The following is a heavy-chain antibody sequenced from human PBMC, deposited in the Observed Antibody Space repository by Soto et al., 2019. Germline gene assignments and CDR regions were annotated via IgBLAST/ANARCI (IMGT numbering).Heavy chain of an antibody. D-gene: IGHD3-3*01. CDR2: IYHSGSS. J-gene: IGHJ6*02. CDR1: GYSISSGYY. Sequence: SETLSLTCAVSGYSISSGYYWGWIRQPPGKGLEWIGNIYHSGSSYYNPSLKSRVTISVDTSKNQFSLKLSSVTAADTAVYYCARAFHRSGVGYFHYGMDVWGQGNTVT. CDR3: ARAFHRSGVGYFHYGMDV. V-gene: IGHV4-38-2*01.